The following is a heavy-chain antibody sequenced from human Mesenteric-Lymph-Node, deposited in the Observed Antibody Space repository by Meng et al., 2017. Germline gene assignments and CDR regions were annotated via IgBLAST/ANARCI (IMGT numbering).Heavy chain of an antibody. V-gene: IGHV3-53*01. D-gene: IGHD3-22*01. J-gene: IGHJ5*02. CDR1: GFTVSSNY. Sequence: LSLTRAASGFTVSSNYMSWARQAPGKGLEWVSIIYSGGSTYYADSVKGRFTISRDNSKNTLYLQMNSLRAEDTAVYYCAKRADGSSWSHPVFDTWGQGTLVTVSS. CDR2: IYSGGST. CDR3: AKRADGSSWSHPVFDT.